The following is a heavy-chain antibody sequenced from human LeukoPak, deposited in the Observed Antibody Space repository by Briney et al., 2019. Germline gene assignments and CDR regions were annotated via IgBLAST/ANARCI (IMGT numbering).Heavy chain of an antibody. CDR3: ARVGDEVAYTRGYLDY. CDR1: GFTVSNND. J-gene: IGHJ4*02. Sequence: GGSLRLSCAASGFTVSNNDMSWVRQAPGKGLGWVSVIYSGGSTYYADSVKGRFTISRHSSKNTLYLQMNSLRAEDTAVYYCARVGDEVAYTRGYLDYWGQGTLVTVSS. V-gene: IGHV3-53*04. D-gene: IGHD3-16*01. CDR2: IYSGGST.